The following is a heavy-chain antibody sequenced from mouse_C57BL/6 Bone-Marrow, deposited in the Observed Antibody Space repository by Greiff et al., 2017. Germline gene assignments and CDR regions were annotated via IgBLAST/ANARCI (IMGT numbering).Heavy chain of an antibody. J-gene: IGHJ1*03. V-gene: IGHV1-19*01. CDR2: INPYNGGT. CDR1: GYTFTDYY. CDR3: ARDGLLWYFDV. Sequence: VQLQQSGPVLVKPGASVKMSCKASGYTFTDYYMNWVKQSHGKSLEWIGVINPYNGGTSYNQKFKGKATLTVDKSSSTAYMELNSLTSEDSAVYYCARDGLLWYFDVWGTGTTVTVSS. D-gene: IGHD1-1*01.